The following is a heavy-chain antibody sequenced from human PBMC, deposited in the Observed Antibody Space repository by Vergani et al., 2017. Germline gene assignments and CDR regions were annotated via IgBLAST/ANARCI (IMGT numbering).Heavy chain of an antibody. D-gene: IGHD6-19*01. CDR2: INHSGST. CDR3: ARTSVAGTSY. CDR1: GGSSSGYY. Sequence: QVQLQQWGAGLLKPSETLSLTCAVYGGSSSGYYWSWIRQPPGKGLEWIGEINHSGSTNYNPSLKSRVTISVDTSKNQFSLKLSSVTAADTAVYYCARTSVAGTSYWGQGTLVTVSS. J-gene: IGHJ4*02. V-gene: IGHV4-34*01.